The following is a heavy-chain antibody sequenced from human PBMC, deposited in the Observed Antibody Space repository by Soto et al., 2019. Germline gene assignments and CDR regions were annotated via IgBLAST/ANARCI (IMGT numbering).Heavy chain of an antibody. Sequence: QVQLVESGGGVVQPGRSLRLSCAASGFSFSSYGMHWVRQAPGKGLEWVEMISSDGTDEYYADYVKGRFTISRDNSKNAVYLQMNSLRAEDTAVFYCAKQESEWNDHFDYWGQGTLVTVSS. D-gene: IGHD1-1*01. V-gene: IGHV3-30*18. J-gene: IGHJ4*02. CDR3: AKQESEWNDHFDY. CDR2: ISSDGTDE. CDR1: GFSFSSYG.